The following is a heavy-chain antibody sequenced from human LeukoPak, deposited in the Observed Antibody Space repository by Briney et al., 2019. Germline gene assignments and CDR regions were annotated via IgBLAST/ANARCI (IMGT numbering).Heavy chain of an antibody. D-gene: IGHD5-18*01. CDR2: IHSSGST. Sequence: PSETLSLTCTVSGVSISTYHWSWIRQPAGKGLEWIGRIHSSGSTNYYPSLKSRVTMSIDTSKNQSSLKVTSVTAADTAVYYCARDGLYSNGYSYLDFWGQGTLVTVSS. CDR3: ARDGLYSNGYSYLDF. V-gene: IGHV4-4*07. CDR1: GVSISTYH. J-gene: IGHJ4*02.